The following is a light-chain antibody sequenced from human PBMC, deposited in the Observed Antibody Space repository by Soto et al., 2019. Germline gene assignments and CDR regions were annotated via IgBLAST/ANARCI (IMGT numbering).Light chain of an antibody. V-gene: IGKV4-1*01. CDR3: QQYYSTPPT. Sequence: DIVMTQSPDSLAVSLGERATINCKSSQSVLYSSNNKNYLAWYQQKPGQPPKLLIYWASTRESGVPDRFSGSGSGTDFTLTISSLPAEAVAVYYCQQYYSTPPTFGQGTKVEIK. J-gene: IGKJ1*01. CDR2: WAS. CDR1: QSVLYSSNNKNY.